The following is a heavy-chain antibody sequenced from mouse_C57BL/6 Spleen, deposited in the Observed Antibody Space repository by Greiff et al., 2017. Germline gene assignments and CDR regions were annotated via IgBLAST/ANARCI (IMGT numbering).Heavy chain of an antibody. Sequence: QVQLQQPGAELVRPGSSVKLSCKASGYTFTSYWMHWVKQRPIQGLEWIGNIDPSDSETHYNQKFKDKATLTVDKSSSTAYMQLSSLTSEDSAVYYCARSFYYDYDVGAWFAYWGQGTLVTVSA. CDR1: GYTFTSYW. J-gene: IGHJ3*01. D-gene: IGHD2-4*01. CDR3: ARSFYYDYDVGAWFAY. V-gene: IGHV1-52*01. CDR2: IDPSDSET.